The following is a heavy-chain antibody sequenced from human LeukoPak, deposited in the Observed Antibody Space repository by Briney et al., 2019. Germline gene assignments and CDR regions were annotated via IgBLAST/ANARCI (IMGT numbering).Heavy chain of an antibody. D-gene: IGHD3-16*01. V-gene: IGHV3-48*04. CDR3: ASGGVFTMPEGYYGMDV. CDR2: ISSSSSTI. J-gene: IGHJ6*02. Sequence: RSLRLSCAASGFTFSSYSMNWVRQAPGKGMEWVSYISSSSSTIYYADSVKGRFTISRDNAKNSLYLQMNSLGAEDTAVYYCASGGVFTMPEGYYGMDVWGQGTTVTVSS. CDR1: GFTFSSYS.